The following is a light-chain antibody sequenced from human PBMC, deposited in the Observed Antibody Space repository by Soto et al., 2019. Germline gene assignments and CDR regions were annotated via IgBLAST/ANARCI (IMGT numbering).Light chain of an antibody. CDR2: DAS. Sequence: DIQMTQSPSTLSASVGDRVSITCRASESIIRWLAWYQQKPGKAPKLLISDASSLESGVPSRFSGSGSGTEFSLTINSLQPDDFANYYCQQYHSFYTFGQGTKLDIK. V-gene: IGKV1-5*01. CDR1: ESIIRW. CDR3: QQYHSFYT. J-gene: IGKJ2*01.